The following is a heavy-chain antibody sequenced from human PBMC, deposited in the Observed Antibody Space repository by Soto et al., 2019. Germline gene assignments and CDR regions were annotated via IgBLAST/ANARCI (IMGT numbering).Heavy chain of an antibody. CDR3: ARSGVAATHAVNYYMDV. J-gene: IGHJ6*03. V-gene: IGHV6-1*01. D-gene: IGHD2-15*01. CDR2: TYYRSKWYN. Sequence: SQTLSLTCAISGDSVSSNSAAWNWIRQSPSRGLEWLGRTYYRSKWYNDYAVSVKSRITINPDTSKNQFSLQLNSVTPEDTAVYYCARSGVAATHAVNYYMDVWGKGTTVTVSS. CDR1: GDSVSSNSAA.